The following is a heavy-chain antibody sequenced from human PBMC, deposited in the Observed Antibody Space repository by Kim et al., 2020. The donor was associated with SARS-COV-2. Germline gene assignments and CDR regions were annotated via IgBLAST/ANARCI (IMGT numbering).Heavy chain of an antibody. Sequence: SETLSLTCAVYGGSFSGYYWSWIRQPPGKGLEWIGEINHSGSTNYNPSLKSRVTISVDTSKNQFSLKLSSVTAADTAVYYCARSYGDYYYYYYYMDVWG. J-gene: IGHJ6*03. CDR3: ARSYGDYYYYYYYMDV. D-gene: IGHD4-17*01. V-gene: IGHV4-34*01. CDR2: INHSGST. CDR1: GGSFSGYY.